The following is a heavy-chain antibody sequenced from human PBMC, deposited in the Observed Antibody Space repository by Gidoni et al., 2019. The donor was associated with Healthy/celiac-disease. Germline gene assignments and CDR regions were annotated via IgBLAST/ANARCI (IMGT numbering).Heavy chain of an antibody. V-gene: IGHV4-39*01. CDR3: ARLVRGVIWFDP. J-gene: IGHJ5*02. CDR1: GGSISSSSYY. Sequence: QLQLQESGPGLVKPSETLSLTCTVSGGSISSSSYYWGWIRQPPGKGLEWIGSIYYSGSNYYNPSLKSRVTISVDTSKNQFSLKLSSVTAADTAVYYCARLVRGVIWFDPWGQGTLVTVSS. CDR2: IYYSGSN. D-gene: IGHD3-10*01.